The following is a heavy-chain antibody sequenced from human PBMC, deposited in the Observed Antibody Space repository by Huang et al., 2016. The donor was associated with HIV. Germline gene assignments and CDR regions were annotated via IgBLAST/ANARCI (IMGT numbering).Heavy chain of an antibody. D-gene: IGHD2-2*03. V-gene: IGHV1-3*01. CDR2: INPGKCLI. CDR1: GYIFTTYS. J-gene: IGHJ3*01. Sequence: QVQLVQSGAEFKKPGASLKVSCAASGYIFTTYSIHWFRRVPGQSLQWLGWINPGKCLIPVLQSFNGRVILSRDMSAATVYMQLSGLTPDDTATYYCARAARGDGYHGAFDVWGQGTVVTVS. CDR3: ARAARGDGYHGAFDV.